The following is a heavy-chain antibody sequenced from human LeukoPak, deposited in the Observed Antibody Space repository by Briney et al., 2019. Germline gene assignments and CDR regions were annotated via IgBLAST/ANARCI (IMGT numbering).Heavy chain of an antibody. CDR1: GFTSSSYS. CDR2: ISSSSSTI. D-gene: IGHD5-12*01. CDR3: ASGSGYGAFDY. Sequence: GGSLRLSCAASGFTSSSYSMNWVRQAPGKGLEWVSYISSSSSTIYYADSVKGRFTISRDNAKNSLYLQMNSLRAEDTAVCYCASGSGYGAFDYWGQGTLVTVSS. V-gene: IGHV3-48*01. J-gene: IGHJ4*02.